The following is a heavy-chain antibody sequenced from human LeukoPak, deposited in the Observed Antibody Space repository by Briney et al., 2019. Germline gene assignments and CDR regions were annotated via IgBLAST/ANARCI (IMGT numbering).Heavy chain of an antibody. CDR3: ARHQCSSTSCYTTNFDY. V-gene: IGHV4-39*01. D-gene: IGHD2-2*02. J-gene: IGHJ4*02. Sequence: SETLSLTCTVSGGSISSSSYYWGWIRQPPGKGLEWIGSIYYSGSTYYNPSLKSRVTISVDTSKNQFSLKLSSVTAADTAVYYRARHQCSSTSCYTTNFDYWGQGTLVTVSS. CDR2: IYYSGST. CDR1: GGSISSSSYY.